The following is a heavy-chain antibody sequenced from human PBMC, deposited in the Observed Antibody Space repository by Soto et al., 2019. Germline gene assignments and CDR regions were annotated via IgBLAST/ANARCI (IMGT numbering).Heavy chain of an antibody. CDR3: ARSSGGNFGIIIEGSNWFDP. Sequence: GASVKVSCKAPGDTFTSYYLNWVRQAPGQGLEWMGVINPHGGSTKYAQKFQGGITMTRDTSRSTVYMELSSLRSDDTAIYYCARSSGGNFGIIIEGSNWFDPWGQGTLVTV. J-gene: IGHJ5*02. D-gene: IGHD3-3*01. CDR1: GDTFTSYY. V-gene: IGHV1-46*01. CDR2: INPHGGST.